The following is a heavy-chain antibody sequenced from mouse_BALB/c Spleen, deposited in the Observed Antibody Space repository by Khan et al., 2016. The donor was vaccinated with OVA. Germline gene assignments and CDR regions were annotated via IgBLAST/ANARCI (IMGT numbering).Heavy chain of an antibody. V-gene: IGHV2-6-4*01. J-gene: IGHJ4*01. CDR2: KWGGGGT. CDR3: ASAYYRSDGYYAMDY. Sequence: QVQLKESGPGLVALSQSLSITCTVPGFSLSRNNIHWVRQPPGKGQAWLGMKWGGGGTDYNSTLKSSLSISMDNSKRQVFLKMKRLQTDDSAMYNCASAYYRSDGYYAMDYWGQGTSVTVSS. CDR1: GFSLSRNN. D-gene: IGHD2-14*01.